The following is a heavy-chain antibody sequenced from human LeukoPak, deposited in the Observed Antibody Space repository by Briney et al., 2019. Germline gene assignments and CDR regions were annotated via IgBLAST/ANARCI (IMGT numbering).Heavy chain of an antibody. CDR2: INSDGRST. J-gene: IGHJ4*02. V-gene: IGHV3-74*01. Sequence: PGGSLRLSCTASGFTFSSYWMHWVRQAPGKGLVWVSRINSDGRSTTYADSAKGRFTISRDNAKNTLYLQMNSLRAEDTAVYYCALSREEAGTVFDDWGQGTLVTVSS. CDR1: GFTFSSYW. CDR3: ALSREEAGTVFDD. D-gene: IGHD6-13*01.